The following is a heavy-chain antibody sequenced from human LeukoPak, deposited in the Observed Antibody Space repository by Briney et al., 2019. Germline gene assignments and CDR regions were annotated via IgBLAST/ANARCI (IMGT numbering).Heavy chain of an antibody. V-gene: IGHV3-66*02. CDR3: AGRRVLDASFDY. D-gene: IGHD3-16*01. CDR1: GFAVSGNY. CDR2: IYSSDNT. Sequence: GGSLRLSCAASGFAVSGNYMSWVRQAPGKGLEWVSVIYSSDNTYYIDSVKGRFTISRDNSKNTLYLQMNSLRAEDTAVYYCAGRRVLDASFDYWGQGTLVTVSS. J-gene: IGHJ4*02.